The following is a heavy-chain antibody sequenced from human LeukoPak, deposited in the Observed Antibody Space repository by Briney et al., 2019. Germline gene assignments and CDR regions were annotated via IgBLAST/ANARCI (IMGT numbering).Heavy chain of an antibody. J-gene: IGHJ4*02. CDR1: GITFSGYW. V-gene: IGHV3-7*01. Sequence: GGSLRLSCTASGITFSGYWMSWVRQPPGKGLEWVANIKQAGSEKYYVDSVKGRFTISRDDARKSVYLQMNSLRAEDTAVYYCASDGGPFDYWGQGTLVTVSS. CDR3: ASDGGPFDY. D-gene: IGHD3-16*01. CDR2: IKQAGSEK.